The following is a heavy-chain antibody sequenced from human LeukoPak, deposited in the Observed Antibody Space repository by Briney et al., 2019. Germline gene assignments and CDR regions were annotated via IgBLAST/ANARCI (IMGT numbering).Heavy chain of an antibody. CDR1: GGSFSGYY. V-gene: IGHV4-34*01. J-gene: IGHJ6*03. Sequence: DPSETLSLTCAVYGGSFSGYYWSWIRQPPGRGLEWIGEINHSGSTNYNPSLKSRVTISVDTSKNQFSLKLSSVTAADTAVYYCATSVDTSMGHYYYYYMDVWGKGSTVTISS. CDR3: ATSVDTSMGHYYYYYMDV. D-gene: IGHD5-18*01. CDR2: INHSGST.